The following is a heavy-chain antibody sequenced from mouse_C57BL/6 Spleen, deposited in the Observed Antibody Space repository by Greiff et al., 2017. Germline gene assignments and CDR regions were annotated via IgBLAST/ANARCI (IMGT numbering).Heavy chain of an antibody. CDR3: ARSDGSSYPAFDV. J-gene: IGHJ1*03. CDR1: GYTFTSYG. CDR2: IYPRSGNT. V-gene: IGHV1-81*01. Sequence: QVQLKESGAELARPGASVKLSCKASGYTFTSYGISWVKQRTGQGLEWIGEIYPRSGNTYYNEKFKGKATLTADKSSSTAYMELRSLTSEDSAVYFCARSDGSSYPAFDVWGTGTTVTVSS. D-gene: IGHD1-1*01.